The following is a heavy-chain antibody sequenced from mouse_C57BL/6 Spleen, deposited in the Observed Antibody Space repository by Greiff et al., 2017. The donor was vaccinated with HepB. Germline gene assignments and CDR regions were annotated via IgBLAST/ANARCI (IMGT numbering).Heavy chain of an antibody. Sequence: EVQLQQSGPELVKPGASVKISCKASGYTFTDYYMNWVKQSHGNSLEWIGDINPNNGGTSYNQKFKGKATLTVDKSSSTAYMELRSLTSEDSAVYYCAREGAMDYWGQGTSVTVSS. CDR3: AREGAMDY. CDR2: INPNNGGT. CDR1: GYTFTDYY. J-gene: IGHJ4*01. V-gene: IGHV1-26*01.